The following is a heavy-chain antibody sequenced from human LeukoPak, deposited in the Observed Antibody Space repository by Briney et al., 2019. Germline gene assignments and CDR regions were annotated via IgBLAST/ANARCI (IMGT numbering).Heavy chain of an antibody. V-gene: IGHV3-21*04. Sequence: GGSLRLSCAASGFNFSAYSMNWVRQAPGKGLEWVSSIIRSSTYIYYADSLKGRFTISRDNVKNSLYLQMNSLRAEDTAVYYCAKDRDYYDSSGYYYSPYFDYWGQGTLVTVSS. CDR1: GFNFSAYS. CDR2: IIRSSTYI. CDR3: AKDRDYYDSSGYYYSPYFDY. D-gene: IGHD3-22*01. J-gene: IGHJ4*02.